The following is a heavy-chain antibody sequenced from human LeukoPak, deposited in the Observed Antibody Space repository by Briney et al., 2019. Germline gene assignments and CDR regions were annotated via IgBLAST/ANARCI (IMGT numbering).Heavy chain of an antibody. CDR2: IYSSGSA. CDR1: GASINNDF. V-gene: IGHV4-59*08. CDR3: ARHRDYYDT. D-gene: IGHD3-22*01. Sequence: SETLSLTCTVSGASINNDFWTWIRQPPGKGLEWIGYIYSSGSANYNPSLKSRVIISGDTSKNQISLNLTSVTAADTAVYFCARHRDYYDTWGHGTLVTVSS. J-gene: IGHJ4*01.